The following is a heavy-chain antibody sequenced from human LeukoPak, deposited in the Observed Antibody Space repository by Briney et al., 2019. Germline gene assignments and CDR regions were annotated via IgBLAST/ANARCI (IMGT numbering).Heavy chain of an antibody. Sequence: GGSLRLSCAASGFTFSSYSMNWVRQAPGKGLEWVSYISSSSSTIDYADSVKGRFTISRDNAKNSLYLQMNSLRAEDTAVYYCARTQEGFWSGYYTGFDYWGQGTLVTVSS. CDR2: ISSSSSTI. CDR1: GFTFSSYS. V-gene: IGHV3-48*01. D-gene: IGHD3-3*01. J-gene: IGHJ4*02. CDR3: ARTQEGFWSGYYTGFDY.